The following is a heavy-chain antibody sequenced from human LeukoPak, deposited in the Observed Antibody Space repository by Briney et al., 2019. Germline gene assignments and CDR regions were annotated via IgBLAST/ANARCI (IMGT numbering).Heavy chain of an antibody. D-gene: IGHD3-10*01. Sequence: ASVKVSCKVSGYTLTELSMHWVRQAPGKGLEWMGGFDPEDGETIYAQKLQGRVTMTEDTSTDTAYMELSSLRSEDTAVYYCATGGAYYYGSGSYYKGLSAFDIWGQGTMVTVSS. CDR3: ATGGAYYYGSGSYYKGLSAFDI. CDR1: GYTLTELS. V-gene: IGHV1-24*01. CDR2: FDPEDGET. J-gene: IGHJ3*02.